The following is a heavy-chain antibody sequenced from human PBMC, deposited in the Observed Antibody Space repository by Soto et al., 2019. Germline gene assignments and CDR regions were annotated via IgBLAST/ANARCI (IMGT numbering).Heavy chain of an antibody. CDR1: GGSFSGYY. CDR3: ARHAPYCSSTSHCAYGMDV. CDR2: INHSGST. Sequence: SETLSLTCAVYGGSFSGYYWSWIRQPPGKGLERIGEINHSGSTNYNPSLKSRVTISVDTSKNQFSLKLSSVTAADTAVYYCARHAPYCSSTSHCAYGMDVWGQGTTVTVSS. J-gene: IGHJ6*02. V-gene: IGHV4-34*01. D-gene: IGHD2-2*01.